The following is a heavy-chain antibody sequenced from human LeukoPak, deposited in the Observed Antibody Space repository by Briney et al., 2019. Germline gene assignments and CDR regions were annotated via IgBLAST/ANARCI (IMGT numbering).Heavy chain of an antibody. CDR3: ARPSRGGAFDI. CDR1: RGTFSRYA. Sequence: ASVKVSCKASRGTFSRYAISWVRQAPGQGLEWMGGIIPIFGTANYAQKFQGRVTITANESTSTAYMELSGLRSEDTAVYYCARPSRGGAFDIWGQGTMVTVSS. D-gene: IGHD3-16*01. V-gene: IGHV1-69*01. J-gene: IGHJ3*02. CDR2: IIPIFGTA.